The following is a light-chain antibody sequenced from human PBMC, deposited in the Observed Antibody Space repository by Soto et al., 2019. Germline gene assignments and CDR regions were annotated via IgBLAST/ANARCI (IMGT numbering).Light chain of an antibody. Sequence: DIQMTQSPSSVSASVGDRVTITCRASQDLGSWLAWYQQKPGKAPDLLIYGASSLQSGVPSRFYGSGAGTDFTLTSSSLQPEDFATYYCQQGGSFPITFGQGTRLEIK. J-gene: IGKJ5*01. CDR1: QDLGSW. CDR3: QQGGSFPIT. CDR2: GAS. V-gene: IGKV1-12*01.